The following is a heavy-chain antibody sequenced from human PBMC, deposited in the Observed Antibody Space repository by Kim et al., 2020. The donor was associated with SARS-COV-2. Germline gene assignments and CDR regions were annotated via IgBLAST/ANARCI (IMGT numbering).Heavy chain of an antibody. CDR3: ARHLRNWYFDL. V-gene: IGHV4-39*01. Sequence: TYNNPSLKRRVTISVNPSKNPFSLKLSSVTAADTAVYYCARHLRNWYFDLWGRGTLVTVSS. J-gene: IGHJ2*01. CDR2: T.